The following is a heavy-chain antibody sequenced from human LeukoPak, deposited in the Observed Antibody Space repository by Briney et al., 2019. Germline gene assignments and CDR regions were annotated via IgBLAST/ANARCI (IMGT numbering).Heavy chain of an antibody. CDR3: AREASSGAYNDY. J-gene: IGHJ4*02. D-gene: IGHD1-26*01. Sequence: ASVKVSCKASGYTFTSYHMHWVRQAPGQGLEWMGWISAYNGNTNYAQKLQGRVTMTTDTSTSTAYMELRSLRSDDTAVYYCAREASSGAYNDYWGQGTLVTVSS. CDR1: GYTFTSYH. CDR2: ISAYNGNT. V-gene: IGHV1-18*04.